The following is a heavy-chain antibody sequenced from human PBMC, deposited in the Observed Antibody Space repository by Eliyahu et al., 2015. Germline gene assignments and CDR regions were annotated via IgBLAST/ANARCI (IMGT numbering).Heavy chain of an antibody. CDR1: GFSLSTSGVG. V-gene: IGHV2-5*02. J-gene: IGHJ4*02. D-gene: IGHD6-19*01. CDR3: AHLYSSGWYRPPYFDY. CDR2: IYWDDDK. Sequence: QITLKESGPTLVKPTQTLTLTCTFSGFSLSTSGVGVGWIXQPPGKALEWLALIYWDDDKRYSPSLKSRLTITKDTSKNQVVLTMTNMDPVDTATYYCAHLYSSGWYRPPYFDYWGQGTLVTVSS.